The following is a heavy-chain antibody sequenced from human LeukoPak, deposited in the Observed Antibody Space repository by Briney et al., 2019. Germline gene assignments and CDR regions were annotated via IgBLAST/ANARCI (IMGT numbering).Heavy chain of an antibody. J-gene: IGHJ6*02. CDR2: ISGSGGST. CDR1: GFTFSSYA. CDR3: GIAAAGTTLHYYYGMDV. Sequence: GGSLRLSCAASGFTFSSYAMSWVRQAPGKGLEWVSAISGSGGSTYYADSVKGRFTISRDNSKNTLYLQMNGLRAEDTAVYYCGIAAAGTTLHYYYGMDVWGQGTTVTVSS. D-gene: IGHD6-13*01. V-gene: IGHV3-23*01.